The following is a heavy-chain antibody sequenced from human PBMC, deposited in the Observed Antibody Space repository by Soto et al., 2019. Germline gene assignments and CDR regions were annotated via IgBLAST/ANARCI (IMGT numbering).Heavy chain of an antibody. CDR1: GFTVSSNY. Sequence: PGGSIRLSCAASGFTVSSNYMSWARQAPGKGLESVSFIYSGVSTYSADSVKGRFTISRDNSNNTLYLQMNRLRAEDTAVYYCVRLSGAVAGLQHTSDAFDIWGQGTMVTVSS. J-gene: IGHJ3*02. CDR3: VRLSGAVAGLQHTSDAFDI. D-gene: IGHD6-19*01. CDR2: IYSGVST. V-gene: IGHV3-66*01.